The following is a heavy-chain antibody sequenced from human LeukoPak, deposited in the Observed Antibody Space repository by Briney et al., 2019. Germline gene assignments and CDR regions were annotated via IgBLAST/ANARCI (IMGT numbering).Heavy chain of an antibody. CDR3: TRDVVAVAALDF. CDR1: GFIFNDYD. D-gene: IGHD2-15*01. CDR2: ISWDGGST. Sequence: GGSLRLSCEASGFIFNDYDMSWVRQAPGKGLEWVSGISWDGGSTAYADSVKGRITISRDNAKNSLYLQMNSLTAEDTAFYFCTRDVVAVAALDFWGQGTRVTVSS. J-gene: IGHJ4*02. V-gene: IGHV3-20*04.